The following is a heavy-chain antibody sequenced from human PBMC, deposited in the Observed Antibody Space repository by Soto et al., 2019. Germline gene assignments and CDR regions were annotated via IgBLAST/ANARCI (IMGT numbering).Heavy chain of an antibody. CDR2: IFPSDSDT. CDR3: ARKDKSGYFNWFDP. V-gene: IGHV5-51*01. D-gene: IGHD3-22*01. J-gene: IGHJ5*02. CDR1: XYRFTSYW. Sequence: SLKLSCRTSXYRFTSYWIAWVRQMPGKGLEWMGIIFPSDSDTRYSPSFQGQVTISADRSTSTVFLQWASLKASDTAVYFCARKDKSGYFNWFDPWGQGTLVTVSS.